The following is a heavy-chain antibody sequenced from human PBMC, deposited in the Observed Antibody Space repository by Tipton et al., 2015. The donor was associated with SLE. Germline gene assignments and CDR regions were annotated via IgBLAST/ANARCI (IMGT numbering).Heavy chain of an antibody. D-gene: IGHD6-6*01. J-gene: IGHJ5*01. CDR1: GGSISSRGYY. V-gene: IGHV4-39*07. CDR3: AREWDSRYDS. Sequence: LRLSCTVSGGSISSRGYYWGWIRQPPGKGLEWIGSGYYSGSTHYNPSLKSRVTITVDTSKNQFSLKLRSVTPADTAVYYCAREWDSRYDSWGQGTLVTVSS. CDR2: GYYSGST.